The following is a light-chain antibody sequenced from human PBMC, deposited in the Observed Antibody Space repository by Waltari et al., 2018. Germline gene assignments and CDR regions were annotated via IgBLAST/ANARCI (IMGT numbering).Light chain of an antibody. J-gene: IGLJ2*01. Sequence: SYGLTQPPSVSVSPGQTARINCSGDVLTKEYGYWYQRKPGRAPVGVIFKDTERPPGIPERFSGSGSGTTVTLTITGVQAEDEADYYCQSTDTIGTTVVFGGGTRLIAL. V-gene: IGLV3-25*03. CDR1: VLTKEY. CDR3: QSTDTIGTTVV. CDR2: KDT.